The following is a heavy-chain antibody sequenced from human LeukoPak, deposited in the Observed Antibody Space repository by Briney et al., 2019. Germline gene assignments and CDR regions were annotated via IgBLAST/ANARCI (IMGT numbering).Heavy chain of an antibody. CDR1: GFTFSSYS. V-gene: IGHV3-21*01. Sequence: VGSLRLSCAASGFTFSSYSMSWVRQAPGKGLEWVSSISSSSSYIYYADSVKGRFTISRDNAKNSLYLQMNSLRAEDTAVYYCARDRPPYYDSSGRHNYFDYWGQGTLVTVSS. CDR2: ISSSSSYI. D-gene: IGHD3-22*01. J-gene: IGHJ4*02. CDR3: ARDRPPYYDSSGRHNYFDY.